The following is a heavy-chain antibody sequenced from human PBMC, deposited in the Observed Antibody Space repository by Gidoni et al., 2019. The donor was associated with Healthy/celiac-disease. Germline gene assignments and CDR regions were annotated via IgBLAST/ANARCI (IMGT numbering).Heavy chain of an antibody. CDR1: GFTFSDYY. CDR3: ARVAAALDY. D-gene: IGHD2-2*01. V-gene: IGHV3-11*06. Sequence: QVQLVESGGGLVKHGGSLRLSCAASGFTFSDYYMSWIRQAPGKGLAGVSYISSSSSYTNYADSVKGRFTISRDNAKNSLYLQMNSLRAEDTAVYYCARVAAALDYWGQGTLVTVSS. J-gene: IGHJ4*02. CDR2: ISSSSSYT.